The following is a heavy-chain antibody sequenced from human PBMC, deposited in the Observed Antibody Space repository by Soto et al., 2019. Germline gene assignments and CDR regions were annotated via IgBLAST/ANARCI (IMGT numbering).Heavy chain of an antibody. CDR2: IYYSGST. CDR1: GGSISSSSYY. Sequence: SETLSLTCTVSGGSISSSSYYWGWIRQPPGKGLEWIGSIYYSGSTYYNPSLKSRVTISVDTSKNQFSLKPSSVTAADTAVYYCAGPSSGWYNYYYMDVWGKGTTVTVSS. CDR3: AGPSSGWYNYYYMDV. D-gene: IGHD6-19*01. J-gene: IGHJ6*03. V-gene: IGHV4-39*01.